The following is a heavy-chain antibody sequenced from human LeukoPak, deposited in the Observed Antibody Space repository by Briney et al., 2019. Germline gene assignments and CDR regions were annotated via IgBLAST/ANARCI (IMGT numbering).Heavy chain of an antibody. J-gene: IGHJ3*02. CDR3: ARDPYNRGGYAAFDI. V-gene: IGHV3-7*01. CDR1: EFTFRNYR. Sequence: GGSLRLSCAASEFTFRNYRMTWVRLAPGKGLEWVANINYDGSEKHYVDSVKGRFNISRDNVKNSLYLQMYSLRAEDTAVYYCARDPYNRGGYAAFDIWGHGTMVTVSS. CDR2: INYDGSEK. D-gene: IGHD3-22*01.